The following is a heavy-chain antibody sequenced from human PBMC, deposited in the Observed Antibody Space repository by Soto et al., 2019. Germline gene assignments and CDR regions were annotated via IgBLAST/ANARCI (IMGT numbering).Heavy chain of an antibody. CDR2: IGTAGDT. J-gene: IGHJ3*02. CDR3: ARTKCNEAARPEICAFDI. CDR1: VFPFSSYD. D-gene: IGHD6-6*01. V-gene: IGHV3-13*01. Sequence: GGSLRLSCAASVFPFSSYDMHWVRQATGKGLEWVSAIGTAGDTYYPGSVKGRFTISRENAKNSLYLQMNSLRAGDTAVYYCARTKCNEAARPEICAFDIWGQGTMVTVSS.